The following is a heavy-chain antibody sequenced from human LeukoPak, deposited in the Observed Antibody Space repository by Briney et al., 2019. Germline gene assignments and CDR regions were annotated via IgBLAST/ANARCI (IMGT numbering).Heavy chain of an antibody. CDR3: ARVPEMGPIDY. D-gene: IGHD2-8*01. V-gene: IGHV4-59*01. Sequence: PSETLSLTCTVSGGSISSYYWSWIRQPPGKGPEWIGYIYYSGSTNYNPSLKSRVTISVDTSKNQFSLKLSSVTAADTAVYYCARVPEMGPIDYWGQGTLVTVSS. CDR2: IYYSGST. J-gene: IGHJ4*02. CDR1: GGSISSYY.